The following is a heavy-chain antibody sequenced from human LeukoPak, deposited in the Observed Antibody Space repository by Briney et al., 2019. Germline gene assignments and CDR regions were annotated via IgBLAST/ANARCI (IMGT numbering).Heavy chain of an antibody. CDR2: INPNSGGT. J-gene: IGHJ4*02. CDR1: GYTFTGYY. D-gene: IGHD2-21*02. CDR3: ARLAVTQRDFDY. Sequence: ASVKVSCKASGYTFTGYYMHWVLQAPGQGLDWMGRINPNSGGTNYAQKFQGRVTMTRDTSISTAYMELSRLRFDDTAVYYCARLAVTQRDFDYWGQGTLVTVSS. V-gene: IGHV1-2*06.